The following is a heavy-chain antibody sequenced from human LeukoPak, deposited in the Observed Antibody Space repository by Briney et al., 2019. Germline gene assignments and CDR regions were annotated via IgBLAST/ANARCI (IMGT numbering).Heavy chain of an antibody. CDR1: GFTFSNAW. CDR3: TTDPPYIVATTTLRSDI. Sequence: GGSLRLSCAASGFTFSNAWMSWVRQAPGKGLEWVGRIKSKTDGGTTDYAAPVKGRFTIARDDSKNTLYLQMNSLKTEDTAVYYCTTDPPYIVATTTLRSDIWGQGTMVTVSS. CDR2: IKSKTDGGTT. V-gene: IGHV3-15*01. D-gene: IGHD5-12*01. J-gene: IGHJ3*02.